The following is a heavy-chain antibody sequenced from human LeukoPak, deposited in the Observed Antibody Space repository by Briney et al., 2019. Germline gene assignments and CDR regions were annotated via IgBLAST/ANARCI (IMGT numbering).Heavy chain of an antibody. J-gene: IGHJ4*02. D-gene: IGHD5-12*01. Sequence: GGSLRLSCAASGLTVGFKCMSWVRQAPGKGLEWVSIIYSGGSSYYADSVKGRFAVSRDTSKNTLYLQMNSLRAEDTAVYYCATRPDGNDVPYFDYWGQGTLVTVSS. CDR3: ATRPDGNDVPYFDY. CDR2: IYSGGSS. V-gene: IGHV3-66*01. CDR1: GLTVGFKC.